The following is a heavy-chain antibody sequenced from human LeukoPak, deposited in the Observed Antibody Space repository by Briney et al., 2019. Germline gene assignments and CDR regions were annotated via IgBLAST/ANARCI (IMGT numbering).Heavy chain of an antibody. CDR2: INPNSGGT. V-gene: IGHV1-2*02. CDR1: GYTFTGYY. J-gene: IGHJ5*02. CDR3: ARVVVGEADYYDSSGYYNWFDP. Sequence: ASVKVSCKASGYTFTGYYMHWVRQAPGQGLEWMGWINPNSGGTNYAQKFQGRVTMTSDTSISTAYMELSRLRSDDTAVYYCARVVVGEADYYDSSGYYNWFDPWGQGTLVTVSS. D-gene: IGHD3-22*01.